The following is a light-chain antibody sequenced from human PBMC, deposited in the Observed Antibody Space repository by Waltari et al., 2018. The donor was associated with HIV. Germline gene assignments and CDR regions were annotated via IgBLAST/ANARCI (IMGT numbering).Light chain of an antibody. CDR1: QSVGRY. CDR2: DTA. Sequence: VLTQSPATLSLSPGERATLSCTASQSVGRYLAWYQQKPGQSPPPLIYDTANRAAGIPARFSGGGSATDFTLTISSVEPEDSAVYYCQQRSTWPPVTFGGGTRVEIK. J-gene: IGKJ4*01. CDR3: QQRSTWPPVT. V-gene: IGKV3-11*01.